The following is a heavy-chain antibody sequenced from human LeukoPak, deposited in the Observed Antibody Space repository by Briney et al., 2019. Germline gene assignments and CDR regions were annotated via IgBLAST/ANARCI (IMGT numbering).Heavy chain of an antibody. V-gene: IGHV4-31*03. J-gene: IGHJ4*02. D-gene: IGHD1-26*01. CDR1: GASFRSGDQY. CDR2: IHPSGRL. Sequence: SETLSLTCTVSGASFRSGDQYWNWIRQSPGKGLEWIGSIHPSGRLYNNPSLEIRVNISIDTSKNQFSLNLDSVTAAYTAVYFCSRGLYSRKLGYWGQGTLVTVSS. CDR3: SRGLYSRKLGY.